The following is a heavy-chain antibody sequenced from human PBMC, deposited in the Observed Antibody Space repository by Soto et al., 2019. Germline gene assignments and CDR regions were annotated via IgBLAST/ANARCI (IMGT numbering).Heavy chain of an antibody. CDR3: ARDAKLYYDFWSGYYGMDV. V-gene: IGHV3-48*03. D-gene: IGHD3-3*01. J-gene: IGHJ6*02. CDR1: GFTFSSYE. CDR2: ISSSGSTI. Sequence: PGGSLRLSCAASGFTFSSYEMNWVRQAPGKGLEWVSYISSSGSTIYYADSVKGRFTISRDNAKNSLYLQMNSLRAEDTAVYYCARDAKLYYDFWSGYYGMDVWGQGTTVTVSS.